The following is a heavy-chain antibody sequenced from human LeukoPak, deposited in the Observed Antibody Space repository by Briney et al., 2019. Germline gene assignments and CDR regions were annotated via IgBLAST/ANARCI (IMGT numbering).Heavy chain of an antibody. CDR3: ARLRYDSWSGYTAIDWFFDL. D-gene: IGHD3-3*01. CDR2: IYHSGST. Sequence: PSETLSLTCAVSGYSVSSGYYWGWIRQPPGKGLEWIGSIYHSGSTYYNPSLKSRVAISVDTSKNQFSLELSSVTAADTAVYYCARLRYDSWSGYTAIDWFFDLWGRGTLVTVSS. V-gene: IGHV4-38-2*01. J-gene: IGHJ2*01. CDR1: GYSVSSGYY.